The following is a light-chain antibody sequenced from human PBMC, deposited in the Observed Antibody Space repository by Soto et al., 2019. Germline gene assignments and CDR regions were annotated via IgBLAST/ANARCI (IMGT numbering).Light chain of an antibody. V-gene: IGLV2-14*03. CDR1: SSDVGGYYY. Sequence: QSVLTQPASVSGSPGQSITISCTGTSSDVGGYYYVSWYQQHPGKAPKLMIYDVSNRPSGVSNRFSGSKSGYTASLTISGLHADDDADYFCISHTSSITPCVFGTGTNLTVL. CDR3: ISHTSSITPCV. CDR2: DVS. J-gene: IGLJ1*01.